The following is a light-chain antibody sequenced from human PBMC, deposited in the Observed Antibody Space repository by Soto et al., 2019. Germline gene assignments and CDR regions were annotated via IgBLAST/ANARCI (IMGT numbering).Light chain of an antibody. CDR1: QSISSN. V-gene: IGKV3-15*01. Sequence: VVTQSPATLSVYTGERATLSCRASQSISSNLAWYQQKPGQAPRLLMFRTSSRATGFPARFSGSGSGTEFNLTISSLQSEDFGVYYCQQYNNWPRATFGGGSKVDIK. J-gene: IGKJ4*01. CDR2: RTS. CDR3: QQYNNWPRAT.